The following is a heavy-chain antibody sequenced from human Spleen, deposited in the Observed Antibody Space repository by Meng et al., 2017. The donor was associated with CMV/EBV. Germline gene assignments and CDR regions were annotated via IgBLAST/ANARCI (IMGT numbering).Heavy chain of an antibody. CDR2: INHSGST. Sequence: ESLKISCAASGFTFSSYAMSWIRQPPGKGLEWIGEINHSGSTNYNPSLKSRVTISLDTSKNQVSLRLSSVTAADTAMYYCARVQGVSIFGVVIPFYFDYWGQGTLVTVSS. V-gene: IGHV4-34*01. D-gene: IGHD3-3*01. CDR3: ARVQGVSIFGVVIPFYFDY. J-gene: IGHJ4*02. CDR1: GFTFSSYA.